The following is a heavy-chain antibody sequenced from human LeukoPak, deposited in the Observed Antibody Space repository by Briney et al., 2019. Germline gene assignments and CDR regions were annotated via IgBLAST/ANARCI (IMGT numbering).Heavy chain of an antibody. D-gene: IGHD6-19*01. CDR3: ARNFSSGWFDY. V-gene: IGHV4-39*07. Sequence: SETLSLTCTVSGGSISSSNYYWGWIRQPPGKGLEWIGSIYYSGSTSYNPSLKSRVTISVDTSKNQFSLKLSSVTAADTSVYYCARNFSSGWFDYWGQGTLVTVSS. CDR1: GGSISSSNYY. J-gene: IGHJ4*02. CDR2: IYYSGST.